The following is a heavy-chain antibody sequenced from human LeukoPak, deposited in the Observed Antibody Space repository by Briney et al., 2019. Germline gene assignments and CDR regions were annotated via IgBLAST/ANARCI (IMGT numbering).Heavy chain of an antibody. D-gene: IGHD3-22*01. CDR3: ARVPITMMVGSWGRFGMDV. J-gene: IGHJ6*02. V-gene: IGHV3-30-3*01. Sequence: GGSLRLSCAASGFTFSSYAMHWVRQAPGKGLEWVAVISYDGSNKYYADSVKGRFTISRDNSKNTLYLQMNSLRAEDTAVYYCARVPITMMVGSWGRFGMDVWGQGTTVTVSS. CDR2: ISYDGSNK. CDR1: GFTFSSYA.